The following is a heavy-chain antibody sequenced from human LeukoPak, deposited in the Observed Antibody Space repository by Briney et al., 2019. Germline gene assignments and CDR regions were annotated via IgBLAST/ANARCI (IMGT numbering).Heavy chain of an antibody. CDR3: ARDRGIAAAGIGFDP. D-gene: IGHD6-13*01. Sequence: SETLSLTCTVSGYSISNNFYWAWIRQSPGKGLEWIGYIYYSGSTYYNPSLKSRVTISVDTSKNQFSLKLSSVTAADTAVYYCARDRGIAAAGIGFDPWGQGTLVTVSS. CDR1: GYSISNNFY. CDR2: IYYSGST. V-gene: IGHV4-59*01. J-gene: IGHJ5*02.